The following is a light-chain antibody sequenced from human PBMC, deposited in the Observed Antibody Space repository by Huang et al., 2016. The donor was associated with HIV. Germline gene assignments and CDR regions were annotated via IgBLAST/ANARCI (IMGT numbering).Light chain of an antibody. Sequence: DIQMTQSPSSVSASVGDKVTITCWASQDISTWLAWYQQKPGKAPKLLICAASRLHDSVPPRFSGTGSGTSFTLTITNLQPDDFATYYCQQSDRFPLTFGGGTRVDIK. CDR3: QQSDRFPLT. CDR2: AAS. J-gene: IGKJ4*01. V-gene: IGKV1-12*01. CDR1: QDISTW.